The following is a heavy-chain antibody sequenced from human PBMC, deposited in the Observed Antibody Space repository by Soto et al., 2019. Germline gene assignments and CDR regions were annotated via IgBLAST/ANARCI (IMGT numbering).Heavy chain of an antibody. CDR3: TTDMGSSPYYYGMDV. V-gene: IGHV3-15*01. CDR2: IKSKTDGGTT. D-gene: IGHD6-6*01. J-gene: IGHJ6*02. CDR1: GFTFSNAW. Sequence: GGSLSLSCAASGFTFSNAWMSWVRQAPGKGLEWVGRIKSKTDGGTTDYAAPVKGRFTISRDDSKNTLYLQMNSLKTEDTAVYYCTTDMGSSPYYYGMDVWGQGTTVTVSS.